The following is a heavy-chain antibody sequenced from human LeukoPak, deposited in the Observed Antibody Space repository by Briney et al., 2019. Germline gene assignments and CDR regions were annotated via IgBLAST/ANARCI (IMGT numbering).Heavy chain of an antibody. J-gene: IGHJ1*01. D-gene: IGHD6-6*01. CDR3: ARALIYSSSPRATDVQSH. CDR2: INPNSGGT. V-gene: IGHV1-2*02. CDR1: GYTFTGYY. Sequence: SVKVSCKASGYTFTGYYMHWVRQAPGQGLEWMGWINPNSGGTNYAQKFQGRVTMTRDTSISTAYMELSRLRSDDTAVYYCARALIYSSSPRATDVQSHWGQGTLVTVSS.